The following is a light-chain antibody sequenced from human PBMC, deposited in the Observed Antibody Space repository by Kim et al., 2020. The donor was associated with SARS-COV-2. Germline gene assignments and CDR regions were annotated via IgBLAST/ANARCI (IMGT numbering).Light chain of an antibody. J-gene: IGKJ5*01. CDR1: QDIRND. Sequence: DIQMTQSPSSLSASVGDRVTITCRASQDIRNDLGWYQQNPGRAPKRLSYGASSLQSGVPSRFSGSGSGTEFTLTISSVQPEDFATYFFLQQSTYPTTFGQGTRLESK. CDR2: GAS. V-gene: IGKV1-17*01. CDR3: LQQSTYPTT.